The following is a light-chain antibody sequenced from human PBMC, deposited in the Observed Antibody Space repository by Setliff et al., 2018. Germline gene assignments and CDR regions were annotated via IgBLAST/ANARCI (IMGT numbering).Light chain of an antibody. Sequence: QSVLTQPASVSGSPGQSITISCTGTSSDVGGYNYVSWYQQHPGKAPKLMIYDVSNRPSGVSNRSSGSKSANTAPLTISGLQAEDEADYYCSSYAGSSTLYVFGTGTKVTV. CDR2: DVS. V-gene: IGLV2-14*03. J-gene: IGLJ1*01. CDR1: SSDVGGYNY. CDR3: SSYAGSSTLYV.